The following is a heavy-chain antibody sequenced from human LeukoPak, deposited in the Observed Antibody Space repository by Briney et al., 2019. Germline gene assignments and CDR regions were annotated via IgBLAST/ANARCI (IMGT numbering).Heavy chain of an antibody. Sequence: GASVKVSCKASGGTFSSYAISWVRQAPGQGLEWMGGIIPIFGTAIYAQKFQGRVTMTEDTSTDTAYMELSGLRFDDTASYYCAKDWELRWSQGGFDYWGQGTLLTVSS. D-gene: IGHD3-10*01. CDR1: GGTFSSYA. CDR2: IIPIFGTA. CDR3: AKDWELRWSQGGFDY. V-gene: IGHV1-69*06. J-gene: IGHJ4*02.